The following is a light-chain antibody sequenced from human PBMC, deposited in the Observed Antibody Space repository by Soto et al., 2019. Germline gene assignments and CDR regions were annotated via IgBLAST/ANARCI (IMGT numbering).Light chain of an antibody. CDR1: SSDVGGYNY. CDR3: SSYAGSNNFWV. V-gene: IGLV2-8*01. CDR2: EVS. J-gene: IGLJ3*02. Sequence: QSALPQPPSASGSPGQSVTISCTGTSSDVGGYNYVSWYQQHPGKAPKLMIYEVSKRPSGVPDRFSGYKSGNTASLTVSGLQADDEAEYYCSSYAGSNNFWVFGGGTKLTVL.